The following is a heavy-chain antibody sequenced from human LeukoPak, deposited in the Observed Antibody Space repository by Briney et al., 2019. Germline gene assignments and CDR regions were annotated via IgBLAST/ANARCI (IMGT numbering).Heavy chain of an antibody. J-gene: IGHJ6*02. CDR2: IYSGGST. CDR1: GFTVSSNY. V-gene: IGHV3-66*01. Sequence: PGGSLRLSCAASGFTVSSNYMSWVRQAPGKGLEWVSVIYSGGSTYYADSVKGRFTISRDNSKNTLYLQMNSLRAEDTAVYYCARELAQAEGYYYYGMDVWGQGTTVTVSS. CDR3: ARELAQAEGYYYYGMDV.